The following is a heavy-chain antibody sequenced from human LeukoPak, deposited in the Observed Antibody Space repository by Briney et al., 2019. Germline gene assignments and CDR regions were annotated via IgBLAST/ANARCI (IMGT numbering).Heavy chain of an antibody. CDR3: AKDPSAQWFGEAGWFDP. Sequence: GRSLRLSCAASGFTFSSHGMHWVRQAPGKGLEWVAVISYDGSNKYYADSVKGRFTISRDNSKNTLYLQMNSLRAEDTAVYYCAKDPSAQWFGEAGWFDPWGQGTLVTVSS. CDR1: GFTFSSHG. V-gene: IGHV3-30*18. CDR2: ISYDGSNK. J-gene: IGHJ5*02. D-gene: IGHD3-10*01.